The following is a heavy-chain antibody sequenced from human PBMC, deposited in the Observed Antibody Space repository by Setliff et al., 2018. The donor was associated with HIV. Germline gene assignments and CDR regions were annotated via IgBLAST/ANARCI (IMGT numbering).Heavy chain of an antibody. CDR2: IGGHGSII. J-gene: IGHJ4*02. D-gene: IGHD5-12*01. CDR3: AREALSRDGYSYFDY. Sequence: GGSLRLSCAASGLIFSSYEMNWVRQAPGKGLEWISFIGGHGSIIHYADSVKGRLTISRDNAKNSLFLHMDSLTAEDTAVYYCAREALSRDGYSYFDYWGQGTLVTSPQ. V-gene: IGHV3-48*03. CDR1: GLIFSSYE.